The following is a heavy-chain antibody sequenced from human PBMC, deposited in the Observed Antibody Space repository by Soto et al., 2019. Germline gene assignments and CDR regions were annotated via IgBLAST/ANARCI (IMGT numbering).Heavy chain of an antibody. CDR1: GFTFSSYW. CDR3: ARVATSRYCSGGSCSRYYYYYMDV. V-gene: IGHV3-7*01. J-gene: IGHJ6*03. D-gene: IGHD2-15*01. CDR2: IKQDGSEK. Sequence: GGSLRLSCAASGFTFSSYWMSWVRQAPGKGLEWVANIKQDGSEKYYVDSVKGRFTISRDNAKNSLYLQMNSLRAEDTAVYYCARVATSRYCSGGSCSRYYYYYMDVWGKGTTVTVSS.